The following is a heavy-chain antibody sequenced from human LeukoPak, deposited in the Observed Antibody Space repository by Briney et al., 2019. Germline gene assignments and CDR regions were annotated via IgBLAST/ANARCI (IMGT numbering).Heavy chain of an antibody. CDR1: GGSISSYW. D-gene: IGHD6-13*01. Sequence: PSETLSLTCTVSGGSISSYWWSWIRQPPGQGLEWIGYVFDSGGTNYNPSLKGRVTISVATSKKQFSLKLSSVPAADTAVYYCARGYSSSWNYFDYWGQGTLVTVSS. CDR2: VFDSGGT. J-gene: IGHJ4*02. CDR3: ARGYSSSWNYFDY. V-gene: IGHV4-59*01.